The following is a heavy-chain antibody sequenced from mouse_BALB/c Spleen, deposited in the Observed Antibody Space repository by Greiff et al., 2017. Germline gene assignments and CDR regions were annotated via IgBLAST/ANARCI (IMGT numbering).Heavy chain of an antibody. Sequence: EVKLMESGGGLVQPGGSLKLSCAASGFTFSSYGMSWVRQTPDKRLELVATINSNGGSTYYPDSVKGRFTISRDNAKNTLYLQMSSLKSEDTAMYYCARRLYYDYDWFAYWGQGTLVTVSA. J-gene: IGHJ3*01. CDR3: ARRLYYDYDWFAY. CDR1: GFTFSSYG. V-gene: IGHV5-6-3*01. D-gene: IGHD2-4*01. CDR2: INSNGGST.